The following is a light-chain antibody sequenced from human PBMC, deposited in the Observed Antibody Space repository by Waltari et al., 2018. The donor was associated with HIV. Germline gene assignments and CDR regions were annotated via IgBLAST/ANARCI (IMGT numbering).Light chain of an antibody. CDR3: SSYAGSAVV. J-gene: IGLJ2*01. V-gene: IGLV2-8*01. CDR1: SSHVGSYNY. Sequence: QSALTQPPSASGSRGQSVTIPCTGTSSHVGSYNYVSWYQQYPGMAPKLIIYEVNKRPSGVPDRFSGSKSGNTASLTVSGLQAEDEADFYCSSYAGSAVVFGGGTKLTVL. CDR2: EVN.